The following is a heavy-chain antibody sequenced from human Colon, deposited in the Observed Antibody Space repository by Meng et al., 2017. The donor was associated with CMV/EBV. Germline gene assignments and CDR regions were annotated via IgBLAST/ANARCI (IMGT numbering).Heavy chain of an antibody. V-gene: IGHV1-2*02. J-gene: IGHJ4*02. Sequence: QIVKCGTEGNKPGAADKFSCKTSGYTFAANQLQWVRHAPGQGLGWMGWIYPQDGGTYFAQKFQDRVTLTRDTSITTAYIELSGLTSDDTVIYYCVRESWYFDFWGEGTLVTVSS. CDR3: VRESWYFDF. CDR2: IYPQDGGT. D-gene: IGHD6-13*01. CDR1: GYTFAANQ.